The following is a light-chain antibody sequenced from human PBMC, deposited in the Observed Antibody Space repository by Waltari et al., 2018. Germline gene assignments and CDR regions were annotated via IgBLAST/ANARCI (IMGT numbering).Light chain of an antibody. V-gene: IGLV1-47*01. CDR2: RNY. CDR3: SAWDDTLSGPRV. J-gene: IGLJ3*02. Sequence: QSVLTQPPSVSGTPGQRVTVSCSGTTSNIGSNSVYWYQQIPGTAHKLLIYRNYPLPSGVPTRSSGSRSGTSASLAIRGLQSDDEADYYCSAWDDTLSGPRVFGGGTRLTVL. CDR1: TSNIGSNS.